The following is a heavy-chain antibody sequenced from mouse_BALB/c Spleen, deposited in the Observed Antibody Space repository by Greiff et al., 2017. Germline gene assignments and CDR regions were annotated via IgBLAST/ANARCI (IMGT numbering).Heavy chain of an antibody. V-gene: IGHV14-3*02. Sequence: VHVKQSGAELVKPGASVKLSCTASGFNIKDTYMHWVKQRPEQGLEWIGRIDPANGNTKYDPKFQGKATITADTSSNTAYLQLSSLTSEDTAVYYCARGGSSYLDYWGQGTTLTVSS. D-gene: IGHD1-1*01. J-gene: IGHJ2*01. CDR1: GFNIKDTY. CDR2: IDPANGNT. CDR3: ARGGSSYLDY.